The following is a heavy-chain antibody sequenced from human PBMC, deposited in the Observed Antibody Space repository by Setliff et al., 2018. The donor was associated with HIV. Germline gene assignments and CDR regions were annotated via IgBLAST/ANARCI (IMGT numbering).Heavy chain of an antibody. J-gene: IGHJ3*02. CDR1: GFTFSSYS. CDR2: IGGSSTTI. V-gene: IGHV3-48*01. D-gene: IGHD2-21*02. CDR3: AREGRGNSDAFDI. Sequence: PGGSLRLSCAASGFTFSSYSMNWVRQTPGKGLEWLSYIGGSSTTIYYADSVKGRFTISRDNAKNSLYLQMKSLRAEDTAVYYCAREGRGNSDAFDIWGQGTMVTVSS.